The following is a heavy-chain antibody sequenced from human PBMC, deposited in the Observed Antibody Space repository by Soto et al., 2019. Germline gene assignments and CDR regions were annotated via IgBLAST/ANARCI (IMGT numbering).Heavy chain of an antibody. Sequence: GASVKVSCKASGGTFSSYAISWVRQAPGQGLEWMGGIIPIFGTANYAQKFQGRVTITADESTSTAYMELSSLRSEDTAVYYCARDKRKADIVVVVAAFDNWFDPWGQGTLATGSS. CDR1: GGTFSSYA. V-gene: IGHV1-69*13. J-gene: IGHJ5*02. CDR3: ARDKRKADIVVVVAAFDNWFDP. CDR2: IIPIFGTA. D-gene: IGHD2-15*01.